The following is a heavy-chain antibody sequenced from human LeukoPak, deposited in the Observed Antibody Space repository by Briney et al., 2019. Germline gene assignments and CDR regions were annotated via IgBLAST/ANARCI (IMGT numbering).Heavy chain of an antibody. CDR1: GFTVSSNY. CDR2: IYSGGST. Sequence: QPGGSLRLSCAASGFTVSSNYMSWVRQAPGKGLEWVSVIYSGGSTYYADSVKGRFTISRDNSKNTLYLQMNSLRAEDTAVYYCARAPPIAARGIYYYYYMDVWGKGTTVTVSS. CDR3: ARAPPIAARGIYYYYYMDV. D-gene: IGHD6-6*01. V-gene: IGHV3-53*01. J-gene: IGHJ6*03.